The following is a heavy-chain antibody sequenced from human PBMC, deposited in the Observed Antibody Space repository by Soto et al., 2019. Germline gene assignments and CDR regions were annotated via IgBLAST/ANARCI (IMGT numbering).Heavy chain of an antibody. Sequence: QVQLVQSGAEVKKPGASVKVSCKASGYTFTSYGISWVRQAPGQGLEWMGWISAYNGNTNYAQKLQGRVTMTTDTATSTAYMELRSLRSDDTAVYYCARDSNRMTTVTGAEDYWGQGTLVTVSS. CDR2: ISAYNGNT. V-gene: IGHV1-18*01. CDR3: ARDSNRMTTVTGAEDY. J-gene: IGHJ4*02. D-gene: IGHD4-17*01. CDR1: GYTFTSYG.